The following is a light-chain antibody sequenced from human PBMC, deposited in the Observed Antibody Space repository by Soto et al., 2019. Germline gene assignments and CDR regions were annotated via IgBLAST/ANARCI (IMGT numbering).Light chain of an antibody. CDR2: GNS. Sequence: QSVLTQPPSVSGAPGQRVTISCTGSSSNIGAGYDVHWYQQLPGTAPKLLIYGNSNRPSGVPDRFSGSKSGTSASLAITGLQAEDEADYYCQSYDSSLSVVFGRGTQLIVL. V-gene: IGLV1-40*01. CDR1: SSNIGAGYD. J-gene: IGLJ2*01. CDR3: QSYDSSLSVV.